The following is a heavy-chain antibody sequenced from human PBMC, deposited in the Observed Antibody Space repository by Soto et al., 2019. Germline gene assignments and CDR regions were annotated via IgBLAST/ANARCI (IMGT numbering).Heavy chain of an antibody. D-gene: IGHD2-15*01. V-gene: IGHV4-59*01. CDR2: IYYSGST. CDR3: ARAGLVVANDS. CDR1: GGSISSYY. Sequence: QVQLQESGPGLVKPSETLSLTCTVSGGSISSYYWSWIRQPPGKGLEWIGYIYYSGSTNYNPSLKRRVAISVDTSKNQFSLKLSSVTAADTAVYYCARAGLVVANDSWGQGTLVNVSS. J-gene: IGHJ4*02.